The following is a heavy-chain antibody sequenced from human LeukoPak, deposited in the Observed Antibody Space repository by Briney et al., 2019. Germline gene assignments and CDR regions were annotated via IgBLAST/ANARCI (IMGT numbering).Heavy chain of an antibody. CDR2: IYPGDSDT. Sequence: PGAPLKISCKGSGSRFTSYWIGWVRQLPGKGLEWMGIIYPGDSDTRYRPSFQGQVTISADKSISTAYLQWSSLKASDTAMYYCARPWGDGYNYADYWGQGTLVTVSS. J-gene: IGHJ4*02. CDR3: ARPWGDGYNYADY. D-gene: IGHD5-24*01. CDR1: GSRFTSYW. V-gene: IGHV5-51*01.